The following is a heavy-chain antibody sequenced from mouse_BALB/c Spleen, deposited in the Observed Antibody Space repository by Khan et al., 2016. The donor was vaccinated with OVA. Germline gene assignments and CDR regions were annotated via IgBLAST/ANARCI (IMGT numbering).Heavy chain of an antibody. CDR1: GYAFTSYI. J-gene: IGHJ3*01. Sequence: VRLQQPGPELVKPGASVKVSCKASGYAFTSYIMYWVKQSHGKSLEWIGYIDPYNGGTSYNQKFKGKATLTVDKSSTTAYMHLNSLTSEDSAVYYCARGGYGGFAYWGQGTLVTVSA. V-gene: IGHV1S135*01. D-gene: IGHD2-2*01. CDR2: IDPYNGGT. CDR3: ARGGYGGFAY.